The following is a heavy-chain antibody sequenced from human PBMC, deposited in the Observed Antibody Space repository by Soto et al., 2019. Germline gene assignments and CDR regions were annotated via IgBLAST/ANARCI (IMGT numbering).Heavy chain of an antibody. Sequence: PGGSLRLSCAASGFTVSSNYMSWVRQAPGKGLEWVSVIYSGGSTYYADSVKGRFTISRDNSKNTLYLQMNSLRAEDTAVYYCARLLTTYSSGWYGSIYYYYGMDVWGQGTTVTVS. J-gene: IGHJ6*02. D-gene: IGHD6-19*01. CDR1: GFTVSSNY. CDR3: ARLLTTYSSGWYGSIYYYYGMDV. CDR2: IYSGGST. V-gene: IGHV3-53*01.